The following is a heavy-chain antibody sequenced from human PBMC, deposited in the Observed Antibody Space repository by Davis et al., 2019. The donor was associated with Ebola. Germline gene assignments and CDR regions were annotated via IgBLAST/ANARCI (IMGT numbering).Heavy chain of an antibody. D-gene: IGHD6-13*01. V-gene: IGHV4-31*03. J-gene: IGHJ4*02. CDR3: ARTSLEEQLVLY. Sequence: PSETLSLTCTVSGGSISSGGYYWSWIRQHPGKGLEWIGYIYYSGSTYYNPSLKSRVTISVDTSKNQFSLKLSSVTAADTAVYYCARTSLEEQLVLYWGQGTLVTVSS. CDR2: IYYSGST. CDR1: GGSISSGGYY.